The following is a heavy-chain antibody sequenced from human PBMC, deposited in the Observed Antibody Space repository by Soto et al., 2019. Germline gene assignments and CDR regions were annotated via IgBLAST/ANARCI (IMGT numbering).Heavy chain of an antibody. CDR3: ARDNALEAAGTAFDI. J-gene: IGHJ3*02. CDR1: GFTFSSYW. CDR2: INSDGSST. D-gene: IGHD6-13*01. V-gene: IGHV3-74*01. Sequence: GGSLRLSCAASGFTFSSYWMHWVRQAPGKGLVWVSRINSDGSSTSYADSVKGRFTISRDNAKNTLYLQMNSLRAEDTAVYYCARDNALEAAGTAFDIWGQGTMVTVSS.